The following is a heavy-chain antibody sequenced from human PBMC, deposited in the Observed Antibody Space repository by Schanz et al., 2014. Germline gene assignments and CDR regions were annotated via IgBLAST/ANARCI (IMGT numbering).Heavy chain of an antibody. J-gene: IGHJ4*02. Sequence: QVQLVESGGGFVKPGGSLRLSCVASGFTFRTYGMHWVRQAPGKGLEWVAFIRYNGINEYYADSVKGRFTISRDNSKNTLYLQMNSLRAEDTAVYYCAKDLPSDYYIAYWGQGTLVTVSS. CDR3: AKDLPSDYYIAY. CDR1: GFTFRTYG. V-gene: IGHV3-30*02. CDR2: IRYNGINE. D-gene: IGHD3-22*01.